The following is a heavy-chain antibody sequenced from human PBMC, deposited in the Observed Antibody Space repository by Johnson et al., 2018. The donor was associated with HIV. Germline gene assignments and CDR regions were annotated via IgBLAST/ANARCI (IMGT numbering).Heavy chain of an antibody. Sequence: QVQLVESGGGVLRPGGSLRLSCAASGFTFSSYGMHWVRQAPGKGLEWVAVISYDGSNKYYADSVKGRFTISRDNSKNSLYLQMNSLRAEDTAVYYCASSRRGQQLVPLAFDIWGQGTMVTVSS. CDR2: ISYDGSNK. J-gene: IGHJ3*02. CDR3: ASSRRGQQLVPLAFDI. CDR1: GFTFSSYG. V-gene: IGHV3-30*03. D-gene: IGHD6-13*01.